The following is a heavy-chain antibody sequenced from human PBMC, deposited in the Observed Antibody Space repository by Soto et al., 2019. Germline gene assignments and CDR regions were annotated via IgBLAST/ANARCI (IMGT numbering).Heavy chain of an antibody. CDR2: RLYDRNYK. Sequence: GGSLRLSCAASGFTFSSYGMHWGRQAPGKGLGGVADRLYDRNYKYFGDSVKGRFPTFQDNFTNSVDLPMDSLRPEDRAVYYWAKGLKAGEGHNSVDYYYYGLDVWGQGTTVTVSS. J-gene: IGHJ6*02. D-gene: IGHD2-15*01. CDR3: AKGLKAGEGHNSVDYYYYGLDV. V-gene: IGHV3-30*18. CDR1: GFTFSSYG.